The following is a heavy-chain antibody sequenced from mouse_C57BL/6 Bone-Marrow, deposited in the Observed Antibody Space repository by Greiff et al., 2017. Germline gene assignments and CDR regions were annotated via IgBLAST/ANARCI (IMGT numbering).Heavy chain of an antibody. CDR1: GFTFSDYY. D-gene: IGHD2-3*01. V-gene: IGHV5-12*01. Sequence: EVKLMESGGGLVQPGGSLKLSCAAPGFTFSDYYMYWVRQTPEKRLEWVAYISNGGGSTYYPDTVKGRFTISRDNAKNTLYLQMSRLKSEDTAMYYCASRRWLRVYYAMDYWGQGTSVTVSS. CDR2: ISNGGGST. J-gene: IGHJ4*01. CDR3: ASRRWLRVYYAMDY.